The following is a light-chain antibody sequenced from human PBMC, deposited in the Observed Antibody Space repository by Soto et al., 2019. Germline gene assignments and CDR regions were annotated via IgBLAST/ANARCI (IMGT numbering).Light chain of an antibody. Sequence: QSALTQPASVSGSPGQSITISCTGTSSDVGSYTLVSWYQQHPGKAPKLMIFEASKRPSGVPDRISGSKSGTSASLAVSGLRSGDEADYYCASWDDSLTGLVFGGGTKLTVL. J-gene: IGLJ2*01. CDR2: EAS. CDR1: SSDVGSYTL. CDR3: ASWDDSLTGLV. V-gene: IGLV2-14*02.